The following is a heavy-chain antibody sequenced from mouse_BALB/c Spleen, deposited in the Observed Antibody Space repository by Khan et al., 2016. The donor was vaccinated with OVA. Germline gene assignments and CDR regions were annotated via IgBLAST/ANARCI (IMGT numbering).Heavy chain of an antibody. J-gene: IGHJ4*01. D-gene: IGHD4-1*01. CDR1: GYSITSDYA. CDR3: AREMGGYYAMDY. CDR2: ISYSGST. V-gene: IGHV3-2*02. Sequence: EVKLLESGPGLVKPSQSLSLTCTVTGYSITSDYAWNWIRQFPGNQLEWVGYISYSGSTTYNPSLKSRISITRDTSKDTFFLQLKSVNSEDTATLYSAREMGGYYAMDYWGQGTSVTVSS.